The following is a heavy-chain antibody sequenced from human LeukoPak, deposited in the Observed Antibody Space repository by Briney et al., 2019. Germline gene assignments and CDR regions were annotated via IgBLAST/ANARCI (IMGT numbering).Heavy chain of an antibody. CDR1: GFTVSSNY. Sequence: PGGSLRLSCAASGFTVSSNYMSWGRQAPGKGLERVSVIYSGGSTYYADSVKGRFTISRDDSKNTLDLQMNTLKTEDTALYYCTTGGRSGAFDIWGLGTMVTVSS. D-gene: IGHD3-10*01. CDR2: IYSGGST. V-gene: IGHV3-66*01. CDR3: TTGGRSGAFDI. J-gene: IGHJ3*02.